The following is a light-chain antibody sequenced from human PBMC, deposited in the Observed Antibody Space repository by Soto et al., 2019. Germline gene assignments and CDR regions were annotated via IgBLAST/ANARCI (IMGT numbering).Light chain of an antibody. Sequence: QSALTQPASVSGSPGQSIAISCTGTSSDVGGYDYVSWYQQLPGKAPKLMIYDVSNRPSGVSNRFSASKSGNTASLTISGLQPEDEADYYCSSYTTNSTWVFGGGTKLTVL. V-gene: IGLV2-14*01. CDR3: SSYTTNSTWV. J-gene: IGLJ3*02. CDR2: DVS. CDR1: SSDVGGYDY.